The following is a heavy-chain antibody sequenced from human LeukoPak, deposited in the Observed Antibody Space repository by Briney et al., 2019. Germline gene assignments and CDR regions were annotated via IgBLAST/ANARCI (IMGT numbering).Heavy chain of an antibody. Sequence: ASVKVSCKASGGTFSSYTISWVRQAPGQGLEWMGRIIPILGIANYAQKFQGRVTITADKSTSTAYMELSSLSSEDTAVYYCARDHGTTFSDYWGQGTLVTVSS. CDR1: GGTFSSYT. CDR2: IIPILGIA. J-gene: IGHJ4*02. D-gene: IGHD1-1*01. CDR3: ARDHGTTFSDY. V-gene: IGHV1-69*02.